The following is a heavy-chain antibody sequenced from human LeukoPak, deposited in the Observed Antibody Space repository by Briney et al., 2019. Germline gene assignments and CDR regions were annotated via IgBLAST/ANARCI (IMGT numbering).Heavy chain of an antibody. D-gene: IGHD3-10*01. CDR3: ARDRITMVRGVIPLHLLN. J-gene: IGHJ4*02. CDR2: INPNSGGT. V-gene: IGHV1-2*02. CDR1: GYTFTGYY. Sequence: ASVKVSCKASGYTFTGYYMHWVRQAPGQGLEWVGWINPNSGGTNYAQKFQGRVTMTRDTSISTAYMELSRLRSDDTAVYYCARDRITMVRGVIPLHLLNWGQGTLVTVSS.